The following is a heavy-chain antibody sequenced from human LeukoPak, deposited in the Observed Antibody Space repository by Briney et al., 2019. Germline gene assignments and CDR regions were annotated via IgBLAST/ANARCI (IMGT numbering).Heavy chain of an antibody. CDR2: ISGSGGST. V-gene: IGHV3-23*01. CDR1: GFTFSSYA. CDR3: EKDLRQVPAAGNAFDI. J-gene: IGHJ3*02. Sequence: GGSLRLSCAASGFTFSSYAMSWVRQAPGKGLEWVSAISGSGGSTYYADSVKGRFTISRDNSKNTLYLQMNSLRAEDTAVYYCEKDLRQVPAAGNAFDIWGQGTMVTVSS. D-gene: IGHD2-2*01.